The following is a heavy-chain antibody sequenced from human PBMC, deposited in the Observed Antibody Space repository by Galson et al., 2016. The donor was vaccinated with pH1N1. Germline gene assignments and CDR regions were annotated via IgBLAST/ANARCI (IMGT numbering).Heavy chain of an antibody. V-gene: IGHV3-23*01. Sequence: SLRLSCAASGFTFSNYAMSWVRQTPGKGLEWVSGISDSGDYTYYVDSVKGRFTISRDNSKSTLYVQMNSLRAEDTAVYYCAKTYDFWAAYPPYYFDYWGQGTLVTVSS. CDR2: ISDSGDYT. D-gene: IGHD3-3*01. CDR3: AKTYDFWAAYPPYYFDY. CDR1: GFTFSNYA. J-gene: IGHJ4*02.